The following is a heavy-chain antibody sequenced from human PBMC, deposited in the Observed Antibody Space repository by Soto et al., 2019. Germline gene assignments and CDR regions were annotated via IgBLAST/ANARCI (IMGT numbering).Heavy chain of an antibody. V-gene: IGHV3-48*02. J-gene: IGHJ4*02. CDR1: GFNIRSHG. CDR2: ISTSSNVI. Sequence: EVQLVESGGTLVQPGGSLRLSCEGSGFNIRSHGMHWVRQAPGKGLEWIAYISTSSNVIYYADSVTGRFTISRDNGINSLSLQMNSLKDDDTALYYSVREAITGHLDFWGQGTPVSVSS. CDR3: VREAITGHLDF. D-gene: IGHD1-1*01.